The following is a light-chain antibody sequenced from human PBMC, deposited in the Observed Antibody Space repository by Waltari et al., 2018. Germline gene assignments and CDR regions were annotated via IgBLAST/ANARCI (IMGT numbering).Light chain of an antibody. CDR2: GAS. J-gene: IGKJ3*01. CDR3: QQAHTFPFT. V-gene: IGKV1-12*01. Sequence: DIQMAQSPSSVSASVGDTVTITCRASERLRTWLAWYQQKPGKAPKRLIYGASILQSGVPGRFRGSGSGTEFTLTISNLQPDDFASYYCQQAHTFPFTFGPGTKLYIK. CDR1: ERLRTW.